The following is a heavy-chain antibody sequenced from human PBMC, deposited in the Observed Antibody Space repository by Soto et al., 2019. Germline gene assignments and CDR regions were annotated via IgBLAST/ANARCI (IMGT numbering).Heavy chain of an antibody. Sequence: SETLSLTCTVSGGSISSYYWSWIRQPPGKGLEWIGYIYYSGSTNYNPSLKSRVTISVDTSKNQFSLKLSSVTAADTAVYYCARDYDSSGYPTASDAFDIWGQGTMVTVSS. CDR2: IYYSGST. D-gene: IGHD3-22*01. J-gene: IGHJ3*02. CDR3: ARDYDSSGYPTASDAFDI. CDR1: GGSISSYY. V-gene: IGHV4-59*01.